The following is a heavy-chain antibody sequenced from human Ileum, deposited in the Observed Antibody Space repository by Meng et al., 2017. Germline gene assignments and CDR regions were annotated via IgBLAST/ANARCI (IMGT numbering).Heavy chain of an antibody. CDR1: GGSISSSTW. CDR3: ARYILRWGYYFDY. J-gene: IGHJ4*02. D-gene: IGHD4-23*01. Sequence: QGQLQGPGPGLVKPSGTLSLTGAVSGGSISSSTWWSWVRQPPGKGLEWIGEIYHSGSTNYNPSLKSRVTISVDKSKNQFSLKLSSVTAADTAVYYCARYILRWGYYFDYWGQGTLVTVSS. CDR2: IYHSGST. V-gene: IGHV4-4*02.